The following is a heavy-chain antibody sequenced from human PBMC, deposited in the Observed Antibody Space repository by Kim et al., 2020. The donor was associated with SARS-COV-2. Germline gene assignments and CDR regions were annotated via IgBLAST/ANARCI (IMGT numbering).Heavy chain of an antibody. Sequence: GGSLRLSCAASGFTFSSYDMHWVRQATGKGLEWVSAIGTAGDTYYPGSVKGRFTISRENAKNSLYIQMNSLRAGATAVYYCARAGRRYFDWLPVYKDYYYDGMDDWGQGTTVTVSS. CDR1: GFTFSSYD. V-gene: IGHV3-13*04. CDR2: IGTAGDT. D-gene: IGHD3-9*01. J-gene: IGHJ6*02. CDR3: ARAGRRYFDWLPVYKDYYYDGMDD.